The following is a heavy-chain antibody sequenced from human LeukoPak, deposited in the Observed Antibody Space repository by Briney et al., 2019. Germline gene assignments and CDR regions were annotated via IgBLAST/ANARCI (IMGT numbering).Heavy chain of an antibody. Sequence: SETLSLTCTVSGGTISSYYWSWIRQPPGKGLEWMGYIYYSGSTNDNPSPKSRVTISVDTSKNPFTLKLSSVTAADTAVYYCARTRLLWLDAFDIWGQGTMVTVSS. CDR1: GGTISSYY. D-gene: IGHD3-10*01. V-gene: IGHV4-59*01. CDR3: ARTRLLWLDAFDI. CDR2: IYYSGST. J-gene: IGHJ3*02.